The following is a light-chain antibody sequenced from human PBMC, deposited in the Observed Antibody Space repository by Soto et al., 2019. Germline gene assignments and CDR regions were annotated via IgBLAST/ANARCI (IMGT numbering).Light chain of an antibody. V-gene: IGKV3-11*01. CDR1: QSVRSS. J-gene: IGKJ4*01. Sequence: EFVLTQSPATLSLSPGERATLSCRASQSVRSSLAWYQQKPGQAPRLLIYDASNMDTSMTARFSGGGSGTGFPLTISRLEPEGFAVDYCQQRSSWLVSCGGGTKVVIK. CDR2: DAS. CDR3: QQRSSWLVS.